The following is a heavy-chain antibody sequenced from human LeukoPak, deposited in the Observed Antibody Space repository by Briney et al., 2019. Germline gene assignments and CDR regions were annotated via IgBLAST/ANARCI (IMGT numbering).Heavy chain of an antibody. J-gene: IGHJ4*02. D-gene: IGHD3-9*01. CDR3: ARTSAGLRYFDWSYYFDY. CDR1: GYTFTSYD. V-gene: IGHV1-8*01. Sequence: ASVKVSCKASGYTFTSYDINWVRQATGQGLEWMGWMNPNSGNTGYAQKFQGRVTMTRSTSISTAYMELSSLRSEDTAVYYCARTSAGLRYFDWSYYFDYWGQGTLVTVSS. CDR2: MNPNSGNT.